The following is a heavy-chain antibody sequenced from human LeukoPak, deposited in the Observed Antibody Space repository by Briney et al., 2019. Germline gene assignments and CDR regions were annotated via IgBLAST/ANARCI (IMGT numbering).Heavy chain of an antibody. CDR2: ISSSGSTI. CDR3: ARSYDSSGYYYDY. CDR1: GFTFSDYY. D-gene: IGHD3-22*01. J-gene: IGHJ4*02. V-gene: IGHV3-11*01. Sequence: GGSLRLSCAASGFTFSDYYMSWIRQAPGKGLERVSYISSSGSTIYYADSVKGRFTISRDNAKNSLYLQMSSLRAEDTAVYYCARSYDSSGYYYDYWGQGTLVTVSS.